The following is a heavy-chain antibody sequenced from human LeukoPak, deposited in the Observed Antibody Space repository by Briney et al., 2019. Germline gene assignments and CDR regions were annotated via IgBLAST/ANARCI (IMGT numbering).Heavy chain of an antibody. CDR3: ATRSFGGVIHFDY. CDR2: FDPEDGET. D-gene: IGHD3-16*01. CDR1: GYTLTELS. V-gene: IGHV1-24*01. J-gene: IGHJ4*02. Sequence: EASVKVSCKVSGYTLTELSMHWVRQAPGKGLEWMGGFDPEDGETIYAQKFQGRVTMTEDTSTDTAYMELSSLRSEDTAVYYCATRSFGGVIHFDYWGQGTRVTVSS.